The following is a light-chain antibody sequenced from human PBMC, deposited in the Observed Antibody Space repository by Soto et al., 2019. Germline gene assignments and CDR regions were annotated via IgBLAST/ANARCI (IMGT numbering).Light chain of an antibody. Sequence: QSALTQPASVSGSPGQSITISCTGTSSDVGGYNYVSWYQQHPGKAPKLIIYDVSVRPSGVPNRFSGSKSGNTASLTISGLQAEDEADYYCSSYAGSSTLYVFGIGTKLTVL. CDR1: SSDVGGYNY. V-gene: IGLV2-14*01. CDR2: DVS. CDR3: SSYAGSSTLYV. J-gene: IGLJ1*01.